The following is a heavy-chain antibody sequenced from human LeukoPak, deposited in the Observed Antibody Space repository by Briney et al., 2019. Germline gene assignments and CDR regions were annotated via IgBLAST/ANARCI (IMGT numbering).Heavy chain of an antibody. CDR2: FHYSGST. D-gene: IGHD6-13*01. J-gene: IGHJ4*02. CDR3: ARGSSWSYYFDY. Sequence: PSQTLSLTCTVSGGSISSGGYYWSWIRQPPGKGLEWIGYFHYSGSTNYSPSLKSRVTISIDTSKNQFSLKVSSVTAADTAVYYCARGSSWSYYFDYWGQGTLVTVSS. V-gene: IGHV4-61*08. CDR1: GGSISSGGYY.